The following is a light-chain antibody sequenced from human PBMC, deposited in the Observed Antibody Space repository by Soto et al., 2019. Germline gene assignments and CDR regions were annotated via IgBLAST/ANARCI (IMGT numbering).Light chain of an antibody. CDR1: SSDVGGYNY. Sequence: QSALTQPRSVSGSPGQSVTISCTGTSSDVGGYNYVSWYQQHPGKAPKLIIYDVSKRPSGVSDRFSGSKSGNTASLTISGFQAEDEADYYCYSYAGSYTFYVFGTGTKVTVL. J-gene: IGLJ1*01. V-gene: IGLV2-11*01. CDR3: YSYAGSYTFYV. CDR2: DVS.